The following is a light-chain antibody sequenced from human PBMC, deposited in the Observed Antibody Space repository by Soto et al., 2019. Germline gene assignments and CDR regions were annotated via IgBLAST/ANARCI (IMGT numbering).Light chain of an antibody. CDR1: ENIASY. CDR3: QQSYSTPWT. Sequence: DIQMTQSPSSLSASVGDRVTITCRASENIASYLNWYQQKPGKAPTLLVYAASSLESGAPPRFNGTVSETDFTLTINTLHPDDRATYFCQQSYSTPWTFGQGTKVAL. CDR2: AAS. J-gene: IGKJ1*01. V-gene: IGKV1-39*01.